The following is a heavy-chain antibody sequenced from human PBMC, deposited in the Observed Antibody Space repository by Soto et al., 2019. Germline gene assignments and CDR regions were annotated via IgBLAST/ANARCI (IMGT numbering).Heavy chain of an antibody. CDR1: RFNFSAYV. CDR2: ISYDGSLK. D-gene: IGHD3-16*01. CDR3: AREDYDLDGMDV. J-gene: IGHJ6*02. Sequence: QVQLVESGGGVVQPGRSLKLSCAASRFNFSAYVMHWVRQAPGKGLEWVAVISYDGSLKYYADSVKGRFTISRDNSKNTLYLQMNSLRGEDTAVYYCAREDYDLDGMDVWGHGTTVIVSS. V-gene: IGHV3-30-3*01.